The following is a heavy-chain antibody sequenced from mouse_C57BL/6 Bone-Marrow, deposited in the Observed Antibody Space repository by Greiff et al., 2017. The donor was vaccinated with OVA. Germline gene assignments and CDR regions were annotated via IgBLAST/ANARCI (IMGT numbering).Heavy chain of an antibody. V-gene: IGHV14-1*01. D-gene: IGHD1-1*01. CDR3: AAGGYYYGSSRYYAMDY. J-gene: IGHJ4*01. CDR1: GFNIKDYY. CDR2: IDPEDGDT. Sequence: EVQLQQSGAELVRPGASVKLSCTASGFNIKDYYMHWVKQRPEQGLEWIGRIDPEDGDTEYAPKFQGKATMTADTSSNTAYLQLSSLTSEDSAVYYCAAGGYYYGSSRYYAMDYWGQGTSVTVSS.